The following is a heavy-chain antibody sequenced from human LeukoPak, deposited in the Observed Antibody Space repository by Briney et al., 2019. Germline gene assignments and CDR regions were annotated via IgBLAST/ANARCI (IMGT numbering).Heavy chain of an antibody. D-gene: IGHD3-10*01. V-gene: IGHV4-39*07. CDR1: GGSISSSRYY. J-gene: IGHJ3*02. CDR3: ARVAYYPRAFDI. Sequence: SETLSLTCTVSGGSISSSRYYWSWIRQPPEKGLEWIGEINHSGSTNYNPSLKSRVTISVDTSKNQFSLKLSSVTAADTAIYYCARVAYYPRAFDIWGQGTVVTVSS. CDR2: INHSGST.